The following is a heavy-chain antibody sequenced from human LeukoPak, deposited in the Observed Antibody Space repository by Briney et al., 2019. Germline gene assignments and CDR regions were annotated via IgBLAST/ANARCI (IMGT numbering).Heavy chain of an antibody. Sequence: GGSLRLSCAASGFTFSSYGMHWVRQAPGKGLEWVAFIRDDGSNKYYADSVKGRFTISRDNSKSTLYLQMNSQTAEETAAYYCARDTLRGSDAFDIWGQGTMVTVSS. CDR3: ARDTLRGSDAFDI. CDR1: GFTFSSYG. V-gene: IGHV3-30*02. CDR2: IRDDGSNK. D-gene: IGHD2-21*02. J-gene: IGHJ3*02.